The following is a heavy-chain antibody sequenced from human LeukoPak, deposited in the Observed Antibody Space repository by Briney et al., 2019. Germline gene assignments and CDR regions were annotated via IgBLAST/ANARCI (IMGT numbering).Heavy chain of an antibody. V-gene: IGHV3-21*01. J-gene: IGHJ4*02. CDR2: ISSSSSYI. CDR1: GFTFSSYS. Sequence: GGSLRLSCAASGFTFSSYSMNWVRQAPGKGLEWVSSISSSSSYIYCADSVKGRFTISRDNAKNSLYLQMNSLRAEDTAVYYCAKGGIAVASDFDYWGQGTLVTVSS. CDR3: AKGGIAVASDFDY. D-gene: IGHD6-19*01.